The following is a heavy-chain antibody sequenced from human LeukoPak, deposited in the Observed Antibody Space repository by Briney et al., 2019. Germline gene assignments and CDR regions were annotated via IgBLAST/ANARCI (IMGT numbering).Heavy chain of an antibody. CDR3: AREFIVNDAFDI. D-gene: IGHD3-16*02. Sequence: GGSLRLSCAASGFTFSSYEMNWVRQAPGKGLEWVSYISSSGSTIYYADSVKGRFTISRDNAKNSLYLRMNSLRAEDTAVYYCAREFIVNDAFDIWGQGTMVTVSS. CDR1: GFTFSSYE. V-gene: IGHV3-48*03. CDR2: ISSSGSTI. J-gene: IGHJ3*02.